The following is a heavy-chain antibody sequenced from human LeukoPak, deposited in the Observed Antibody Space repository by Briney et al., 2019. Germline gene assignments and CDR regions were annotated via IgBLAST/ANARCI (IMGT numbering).Heavy chain of an antibody. Sequence: SETLSLTCTVPGGSISSYYWSWIRQPPGKGLEWIGYIYYSGSTNYNPSLKSRVTISVDTSKNQFSLKLSSVTAADTAVYYCARVHSSSLDFDYWGQGTLVTVSS. CDR3: ARVHSSSLDFDY. CDR2: IYYSGST. D-gene: IGHD6-6*01. CDR1: GGSISSYY. V-gene: IGHV4-59*01. J-gene: IGHJ4*02.